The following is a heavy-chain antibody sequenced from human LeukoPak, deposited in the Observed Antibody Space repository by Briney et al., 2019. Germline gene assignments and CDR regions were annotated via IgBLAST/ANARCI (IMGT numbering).Heavy chain of an antibody. CDR3: ARTQCISTRFSHYFDS. J-gene: IGHJ4*02. D-gene: IGHD2-2*01. CDR2: INQDGREK. V-gene: IGHV3-7*05. CDR1: GFSFSSHW. Sequence: PGGSLRLSCEASGFSFSSHWMNWVRQAPGKGLEWVANINQDGREKSYVDSLKGRLTISRDNSKNSLYLQMNSLTAEDTAVYYCARTQCISTRFSHYFDSWGQGTLVTVSS.